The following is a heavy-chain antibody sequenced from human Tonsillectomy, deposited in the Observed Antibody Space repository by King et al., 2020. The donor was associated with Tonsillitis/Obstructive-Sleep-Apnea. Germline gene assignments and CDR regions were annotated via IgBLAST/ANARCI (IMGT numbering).Heavy chain of an antibody. CDR1: GFTFSSYG. Sequence: VQLVESEGGVVQPGRSLRLSCAASGFTFSSYGMHWVRQAPGKGLEWVAVIWYDGSNKYYADSVKGRFTISRDNSKNTLYLQMNSLRAEDTAVYYCARDSTWFRELGYFDYWGQGTLVTVSS. J-gene: IGHJ4*02. CDR3: ARDSTWFRELGYFDY. D-gene: IGHD3-10*01. CDR2: IWYDGSNK. V-gene: IGHV3-33*01.